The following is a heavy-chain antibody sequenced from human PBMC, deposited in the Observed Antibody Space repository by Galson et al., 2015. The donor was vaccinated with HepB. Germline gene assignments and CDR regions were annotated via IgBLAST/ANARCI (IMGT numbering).Heavy chain of an antibody. J-gene: IGHJ4*02. CDR1: GYTFPRYG. CDR2: ISGNNGNT. V-gene: IGHV1-18*04. CDR3: ARESGASGYCSSTSCPRNANDY. D-gene: IGHD2-2*01. Sequence: SVKVSCKASGYTFPRYGISWVRQGPGQGLEWMGWISGNNGNTNYAQMVQGRVTMTTDTSTSTAYMELRSLRSDDTAVYYCARESGASGYCSSTSCPRNANDYWGQGTLATVSS.